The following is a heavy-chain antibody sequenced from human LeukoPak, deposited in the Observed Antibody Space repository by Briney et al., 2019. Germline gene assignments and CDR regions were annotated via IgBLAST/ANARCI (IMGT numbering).Heavy chain of an antibody. D-gene: IGHD3-3*01. CDR3: ARDRGVVPTTWYFDY. Sequence: LAASVKVSCKASGGTFSSYAISWVRQAPGQGLEWMGGIIPIFGTANYAQKFQGRVTITADESTSTAYKELSSLRSEDTAVYYCARDRGVVPTTWYFDYWGQGTLVTVSS. CDR1: GGTFSSYA. J-gene: IGHJ4*02. CDR2: IIPIFGTA. V-gene: IGHV1-69*01.